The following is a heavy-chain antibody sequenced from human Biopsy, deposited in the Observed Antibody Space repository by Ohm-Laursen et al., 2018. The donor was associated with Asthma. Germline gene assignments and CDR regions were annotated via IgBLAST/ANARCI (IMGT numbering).Heavy chain of an antibody. CDR2: ISFDGSNK. V-gene: IGHV3-30*03. CDR3: VRDGTDDAFDI. Sequence: SLRLSCTAPGFSFSRYGMHWVRQAPGKGLEWVAVISFDGSNKYYGDSVKGRFTIARDNSKNTVYLQMNSLRAEDTAVYYCVRDGTDDAFDIWGRGTVVSVSS. D-gene: IGHD1-1*01. J-gene: IGHJ3*02. CDR1: GFSFSRYG.